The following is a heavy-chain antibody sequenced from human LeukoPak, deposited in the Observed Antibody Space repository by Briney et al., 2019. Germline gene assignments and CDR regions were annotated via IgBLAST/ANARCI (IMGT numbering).Heavy chain of an antibody. Sequence: GASVKVSCKASGYTFTGYYMHWVRQAPGQGLEWMGWINPNSGGTNYAQKFQGRVTMTRDTSISTAYMELSRLRSDDTAVYYCARVFSSWYGSGMDVWGQGTTVTVSS. V-gene: IGHV1-2*02. CDR2: INPNSGGT. J-gene: IGHJ6*02. CDR1: GYTFTGYY. D-gene: IGHD6-13*01. CDR3: ARVFSSWYGSGMDV.